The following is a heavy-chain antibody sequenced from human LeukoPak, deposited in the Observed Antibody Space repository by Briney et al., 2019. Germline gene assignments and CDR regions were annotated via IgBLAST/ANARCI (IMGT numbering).Heavy chain of an antibody. CDR1: GGSFSGYY. CDR3: AGAYCGGDCYSGRAFDI. Sequence: PSETLSLTCAVYGGSFSGYYWSWIRQPPGKGLEWIGEIDHSGSTNYNPSLKSRVTISVDTSKNQFSLKLSSVTAADTAVYYCAGAYCGGDCYSGRAFDIWGQGTMVTVSS. J-gene: IGHJ3*02. CDR2: IDHSGST. V-gene: IGHV4-34*01. D-gene: IGHD2-21*02.